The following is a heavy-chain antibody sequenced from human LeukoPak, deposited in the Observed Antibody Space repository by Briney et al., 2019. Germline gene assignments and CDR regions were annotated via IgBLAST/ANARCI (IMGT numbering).Heavy chain of an antibody. V-gene: IGHV4-31*03. CDR2: IYYSGST. Sequence: SQTLSLTCTVSGGSISSGGYYWSWIRQHPGKGLEWIGYIYYSGSTYYNPSLKSRVTISVDTSKNQFSLKLSSVTAADTAVYCCARAELTAAGWFDPWGQGTLVTVSS. D-gene: IGHD6-13*01. CDR3: ARAELTAAGWFDP. J-gene: IGHJ5*02. CDR1: GGSISSGGYY.